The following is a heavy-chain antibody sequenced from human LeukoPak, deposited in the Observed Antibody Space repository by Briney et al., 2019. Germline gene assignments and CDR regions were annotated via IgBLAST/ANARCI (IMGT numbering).Heavy chain of an antibody. Sequence: HAGGSLRLSCAVSGLTFNNYAMSWVRQAPGKGLEWVSAISKSGDHTYYAASAKGRFTIYGDNSKNTQYLQMNSLRAEDTAVYYCATSWGPDTSAFRWGRDGMDVWGQGTTVTVSS. CDR2: ISKSGDHT. CDR3: ATSWGPDTSAFRWGRDGMDV. J-gene: IGHJ6*02. V-gene: IGHV3-23*01. CDR1: GLTFNNYA. D-gene: IGHD3-16*01.